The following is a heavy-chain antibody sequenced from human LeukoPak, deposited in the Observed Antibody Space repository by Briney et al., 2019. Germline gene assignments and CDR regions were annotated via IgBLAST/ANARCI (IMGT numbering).Heavy chain of an antibody. Sequence: SSETLSLTCAVYGGSFSGRYWSWIRQPPGKGLEWIGEINHSGSTNYNPSLKSRVTISVDTSKNQFSLKLSSVTAADTAVYYCARLAVEYSSSSGDYWGQGTLVTVSS. V-gene: IGHV4-34*01. CDR2: INHSGST. CDR1: GGSFSGRY. J-gene: IGHJ4*02. CDR3: ARLAVEYSSSSGDY. D-gene: IGHD6-6*01.